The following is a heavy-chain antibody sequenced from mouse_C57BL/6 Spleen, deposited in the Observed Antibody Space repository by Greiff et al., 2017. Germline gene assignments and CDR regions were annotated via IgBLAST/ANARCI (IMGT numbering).Heavy chain of an antibody. CDR3: AREGDYDYFYYAMDD. V-gene: IGHV1-81*01. Sequence: QVQLKQSGAELARPGASVKLSCKASGYTFTSYGISWVKQRTGQGLEWIGEIYPRSGNTYYNEKFKSKATLTADKSSSTAYMELRSLTSEDSAVYFCAREGDYDYFYYAMDDWGQGTSVTVSS. CDR1: GYTFTSYG. J-gene: IGHJ4*01. D-gene: IGHD2-4*01. CDR2: IYPRSGNT.